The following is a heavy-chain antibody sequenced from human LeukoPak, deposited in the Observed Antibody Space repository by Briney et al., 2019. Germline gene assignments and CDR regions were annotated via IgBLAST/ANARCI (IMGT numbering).Heavy chain of an antibody. CDR3: AREAVTRNYFDY. J-gene: IGHJ4*02. V-gene: IGHV3-53*01. CDR2: IYSGGST. CDR1: GFTVSSNY. Sequence: GGSLRLSCAASGFTVSSNYMNWVRQASGKGLEWVSVIYSGGSTYYADSVKGRFTISRDNSKNTLYLQMNSLRAEDTAVYYCAREAVTRNYFDYWGQGTLVTVSS. D-gene: IGHD4-17*01.